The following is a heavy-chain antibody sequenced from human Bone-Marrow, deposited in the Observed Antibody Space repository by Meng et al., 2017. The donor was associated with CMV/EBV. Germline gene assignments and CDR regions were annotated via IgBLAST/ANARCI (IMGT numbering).Heavy chain of an antibody. V-gene: IGHV1-46*01. CDR2: INPSGGRT. CDR3: ARDRATTSSDAYFDF. D-gene: IGHD6-6*01. Sequence: ASVKVSCKTSTYTFTNYYLHWVRQAPGQGPEWLGEINPSGGRTNVAQRFRGRVTITSDTSTSTVYMQLTSLRSDDTAMYYCARDRATTSSDAYFDFWGQGSLVTVSS. CDR1: TYTFTNYY. J-gene: IGHJ4*02.